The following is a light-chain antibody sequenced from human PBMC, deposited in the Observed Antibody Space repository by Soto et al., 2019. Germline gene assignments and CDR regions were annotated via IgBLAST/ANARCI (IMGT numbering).Light chain of an antibody. CDR1: QSVSSSY. J-gene: IGKJ3*01. Sequence: EIVLTQSPGTLSLSPGERATLSCRASQSVSSSYLAWYQQKPGQAPRLLIYGASGRATGIPHRFSGSGSGTDFTLTISRLEPEDFAVYYCQQYGSSPSITFGPGTKLDIK. CDR3: QQYGSSPSIT. CDR2: GAS. V-gene: IGKV3-20*01.